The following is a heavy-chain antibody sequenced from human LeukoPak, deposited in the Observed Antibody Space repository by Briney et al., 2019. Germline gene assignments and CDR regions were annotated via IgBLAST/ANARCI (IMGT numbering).Heavy chain of an antibody. CDR3: AKCRGSSWSDYFDY. Sequence: GASLRLSCAVSGFSLSRYAMSWVRKAPRKGLEWVSAISDSGGSTYYADSVKGRFTISRDNSRNTLYLQMNTLRAEDTAVYYCAKCRGSSWSDYFDYWGQGTLVTVSS. D-gene: IGHD6-13*01. J-gene: IGHJ4*02. CDR1: GFSLSRYA. V-gene: IGHV3-23*01. CDR2: ISDSGGST.